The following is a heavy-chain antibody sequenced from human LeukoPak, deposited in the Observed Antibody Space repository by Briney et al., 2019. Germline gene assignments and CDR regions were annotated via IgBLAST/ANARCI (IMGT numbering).Heavy chain of an antibody. J-gene: IGHJ3*02. D-gene: IGHD2-2*01. Sequence: SQTLSLTCAASGGSISSGGSSWSWIRQPPGKGLEWIGYIYHSGSTYYNPSLKSRVTISVDRSKNQFSLKLSSVTAADTAVYYCARNGQPGAFHAFDIWGQGTMVTVSS. V-gene: IGHV4-30-2*01. CDR1: GGSISSGGSS. CDR2: IYHSGST. CDR3: ARNGQPGAFHAFDI.